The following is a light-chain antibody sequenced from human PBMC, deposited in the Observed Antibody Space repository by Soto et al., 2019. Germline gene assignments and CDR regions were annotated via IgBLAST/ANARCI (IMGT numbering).Light chain of an antibody. Sequence: EIVLTQSPGTLSLSPGERATLFCRASQSVSSDYLGWYQQKPGQAPRLLIYGVSSRATGIPDRFSGSGSETDFTLTISILEPEEFAVYYCQQYGNSPVTFCQGTKLEI. CDR2: GVS. J-gene: IGKJ2*01. CDR1: QSVSSDY. V-gene: IGKV3-20*01. CDR3: QQYGNSPVT.